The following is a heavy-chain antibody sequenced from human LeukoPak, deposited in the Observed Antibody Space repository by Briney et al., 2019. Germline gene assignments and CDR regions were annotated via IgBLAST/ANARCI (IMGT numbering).Heavy chain of an antibody. Sequence: PSETLSLTCTVSGGSISNYYWSWIRQPPGKGLEWIGYIYYSGSTNYNPSLKSRVTISVDTSKNQFSLKLSSVTAADTAVYYCARAPSSSYYDFWSGYNYFDYWGQGTLVTVSS. D-gene: IGHD3-3*01. CDR1: GGSISNYY. CDR2: IYYSGST. V-gene: IGHV4-59*01. J-gene: IGHJ4*02. CDR3: ARAPSSSYYDFWSGYNYFDY.